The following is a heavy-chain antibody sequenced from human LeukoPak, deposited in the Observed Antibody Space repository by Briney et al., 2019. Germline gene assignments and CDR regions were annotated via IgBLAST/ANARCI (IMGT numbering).Heavy chain of an antibody. Sequence: SETLSLTCTVSGGSISSSSYYWGWIRQPPGKGLEWIGSIYYDGSTYYNPSLKSRVTISVGTSKNQFSLKLSSVTAADTAVYYCASHYYDILTGYYRAYYFDYWGQGTLVTVSS. CDR3: ASHYYDILTGYYRAYYFDY. D-gene: IGHD3-9*01. V-gene: IGHV4-39*01. J-gene: IGHJ4*02. CDR2: IYYDGST. CDR1: GGSISSSSYY.